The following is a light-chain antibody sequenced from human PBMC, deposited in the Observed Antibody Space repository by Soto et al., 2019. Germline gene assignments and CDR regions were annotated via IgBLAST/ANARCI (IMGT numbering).Light chain of an antibody. CDR3: QQYNSYSLT. J-gene: IGKJ4*01. Sequence: DIQMTQSPSSLSASVGDRVTITCRASQSISSWLTWYQQKPGKAPKLLIYTASSLESGVPPRFSGSGSGTEFTLTISSLQPDDFSIYYCQQYNSYSLTFGGGTKVDIK. V-gene: IGKV1-5*03. CDR1: QSISSW. CDR2: TAS.